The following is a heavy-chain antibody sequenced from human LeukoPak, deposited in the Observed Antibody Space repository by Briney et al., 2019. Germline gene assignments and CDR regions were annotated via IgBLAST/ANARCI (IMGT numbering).Heavy chain of an antibody. D-gene: IGHD3-10*01. V-gene: IGHV4-38-2*02. CDR3: ARDKYYGSGNYGKYNWFDP. J-gene: IGHJ5*02. CDR2: IFHSGNT. CDR1: GFSISSGYY. Sequence: SGTLSLTCAVSGFSISSGYYWGWIRQPPEKGLEWIGSIFHSGNTNYNPSLKSRVTMSLDTSKNQFSLKLSSVTAADTAVYYCARDKYYGSGNYGKYNWFDPWGQGALVTVSS.